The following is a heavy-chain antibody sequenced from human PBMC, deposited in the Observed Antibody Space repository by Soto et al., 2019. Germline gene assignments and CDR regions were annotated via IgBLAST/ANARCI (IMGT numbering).Heavy chain of an antibody. Sequence: SETLSLTCTVSGGCVSSGSYHWTWIRLPPGKCLEWIGLIFNSGDTTYNPSLKSRVTMARDTSRNQFSLKLRSVTAADTAMYYCARDPGIAPGMGSPDHWGQGILVTVSS. D-gene: IGHD6-25*01. J-gene: IGHJ4*02. CDR1: GGCVSSGSYH. CDR3: ARDPGIAPGMGSPDH. CDR2: IFNSGDT. V-gene: IGHV4-61*01.